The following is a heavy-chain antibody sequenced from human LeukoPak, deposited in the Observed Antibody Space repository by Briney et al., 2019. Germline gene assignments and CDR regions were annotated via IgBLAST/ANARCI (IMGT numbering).Heavy chain of an antibody. CDR2: INHSGST. V-gene: IGHV4-34*01. Sequence: SETLSLTCTVSGVSIRSYYWSWIRQPPGKGLEWMGEINHSGSTNYNPSLKSRVTISVDTSKNQFSLKLSSVTAADTAAYYCARGVYGYDAFDIWGQGTMVTVSS. D-gene: IGHD5-18*01. J-gene: IGHJ3*02. CDR3: ARGVYGYDAFDI. CDR1: GVSIRSYY.